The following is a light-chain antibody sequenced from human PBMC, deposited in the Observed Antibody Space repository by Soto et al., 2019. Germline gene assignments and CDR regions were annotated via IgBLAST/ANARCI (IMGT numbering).Light chain of an antibody. CDR1: RSLVASAGNAY. V-gene: IGKV2-24*01. J-gene: IGKJ5*01. CDR2: KVS. CDR3: MQATQLRT. Sequence: EIVLTQTPLLSPVTLGQPASISCRSSRSLVASAGNAYLTWLHQRPGQPPRPLIYKVSQRLSGVPDRFSGSGAGTDFTLHISRVEAEDVGTYFCMQATQLRTFGQGTRLEIK.